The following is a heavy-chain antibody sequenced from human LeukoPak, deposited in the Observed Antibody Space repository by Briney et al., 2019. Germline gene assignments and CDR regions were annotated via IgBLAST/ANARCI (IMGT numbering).Heavy chain of an antibody. V-gene: IGHV1-69*06. CDR1: GGTFSSYA. CDR3: ARGDFDCTNGVCYNYYYMDV. Sequence: GASVKVSCKASGGTFSSYAISWVRQAPGQGLEWMGGIIPIFGTANYAQKFQGRVTITADKSTSTAYTELSSLRSEDTAVYYCARGDFDCTNGVCYNYYYMDVWGKGTTVTVSS. D-gene: IGHD2-8*01. J-gene: IGHJ6*03. CDR2: IIPIFGTA.